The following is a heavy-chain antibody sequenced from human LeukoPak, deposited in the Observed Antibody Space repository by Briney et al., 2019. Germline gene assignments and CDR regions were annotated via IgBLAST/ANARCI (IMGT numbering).Heavy chain of an antibody. CDR2: IYYSGST. V-gene: IGHV4-59*01. D-gene: IGHD1-1*01. CDR1: GGSISSYY. J-gene: IGHJ6*02. CDR3: ARTNDGDYYYGMDV. Sequence: SETLSLTCTVSGGSISSYYWSWVRQPPGKGLEWIGYIYYSGSTNYNPSLKSRVTISVDTSKNQFSLKLSSVTAADTAVYYCARTNDGDYYYGMDVWGQGTTVTVSS.